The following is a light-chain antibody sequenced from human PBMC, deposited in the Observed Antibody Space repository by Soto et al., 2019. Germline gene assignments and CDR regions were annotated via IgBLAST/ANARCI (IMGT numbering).Light chain of an antibody. CDR2: DVS. J-gene: IGLJ1*01. Sequence: QSVLTQPASVSGSPGQSITISCTGTSSGIGTYTFVSWYQQHPGKAPKLLIYDVSNRPSGVSDRFSGSKSGNTASLTISGLQAEDEADYYCCSYAGNKIHYVFGTGTKVTVL. CDR3: CSYAGNKIHYV. V-gene: IGLV2-23*02. CDR1: SSGIGTYTF.